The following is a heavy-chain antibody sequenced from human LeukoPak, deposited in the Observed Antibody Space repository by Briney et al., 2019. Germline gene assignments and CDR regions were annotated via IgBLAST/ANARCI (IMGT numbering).Heavy chain of an antibody. CDR1: GGSFSGYY. CDR3: ARVILGDSSGYLPYYFDY. CDR2: INHSGST. D-gene: IGHD3-22*01. V-gene: IGHV4-34*01. Sequence: SETLSLTCAVYGGSFSGYYWSWIRQPPGKGLEWIGEINHSGSTNYNPSLKSRVTISVDTSKNQFSLKLSSVTAADTAVYYCARVILGDSSGYLPYYFDYWGQGTLVTVSS. J-gene: IGHJ4*02.